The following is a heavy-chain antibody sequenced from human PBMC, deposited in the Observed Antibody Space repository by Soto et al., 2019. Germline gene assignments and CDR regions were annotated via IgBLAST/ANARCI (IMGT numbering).Heavy chain of an antibody. CDR2: IYWDDDK. D-gene: IGHD3-3*01. V-gene: IGHV2-5*02. CDR3: AHRVLRPVFGFVTTTALYLDF. J-gene: IGHJ4*02. Sequence: QITLNESGPTQVKPRQTLTLTCTFSGFSLTTSGVGVGWIRQSPGKAPEWLALIYWDDDKRYSPSLKSRLTITKDTSKRLLVLTMADLDPAATATAYCAHRVLRPVFGFVTTTALYLDFWAQRPPLAVSS. CDR1: GFSLTTSGVG.